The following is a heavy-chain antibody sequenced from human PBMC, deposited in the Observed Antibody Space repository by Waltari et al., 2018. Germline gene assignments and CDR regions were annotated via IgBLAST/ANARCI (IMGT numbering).Heavy chain of an antibody. CDR2: IKTDGSET. D-gene: IGHD6-13*01. CDR1: GFPFSSAG. J-gene: IGHJ4*02. Sequence: EVQVVESGGGLVQPGGSLRLSCAASGFPFSSAGMTWVRQAPGKGLEWVANIKTDGSETYYVDSVKGRFTISRDNTKNSLYLQMSSLRAEDTAVYYCAIGGVETSWYWRYWGQGTLVTVSS. CDR3: AIGGVETSWYWRY. V-gene: IGHV3-7*01.